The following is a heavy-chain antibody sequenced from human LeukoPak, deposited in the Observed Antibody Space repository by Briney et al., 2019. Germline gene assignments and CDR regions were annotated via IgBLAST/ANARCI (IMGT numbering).Heavy chain of an antibody. CDR1: RVTFDDNA. Sequence: GSLRLFFAEPRVTFDDNARWSVRQSQEKGLEWVSLISGDSNSTYYADSVSGRLTISRNNSKNSLYLQMNSLRTEDTALFYCAKDKYSYGYNFDYWGQGTLVTVSS. CDR3: AKDKYSYGYNFDY. D-gene: IGHD5-18*01. J-gene: IGHJ4*02. CDR2: ISGDSNST. V-gene: IGHV3-43*02.